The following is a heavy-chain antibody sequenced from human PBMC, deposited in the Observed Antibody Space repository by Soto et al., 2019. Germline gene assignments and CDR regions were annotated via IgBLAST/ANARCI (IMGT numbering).Heavy chain of an antibody. J-gene: IGHJ4*02. CDR2: IYYSGST. CDR1: GGSISSSSYY. V-gene: IGHV4-39*07. CDR3: ARISGGPIR. Sequence: ASETLSLTCTVSGGSISSSSYYWGWIRQPPGKGLEWIGSIYYSGSTYYNPSPKSRVTISVDTSKNQFSLKLTSVTAADTAVYYCARISGGPIRWGQGTLVTVSS.